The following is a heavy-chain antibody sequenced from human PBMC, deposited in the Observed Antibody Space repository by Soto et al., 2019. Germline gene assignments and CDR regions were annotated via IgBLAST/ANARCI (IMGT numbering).Heavy chain of an antibody. D-gene: IGHD2-2*01. CDR2: ISYDGSNK. J-gene: IGHJ6*02. CDR3: ARDFGIRVVVPSAISSPGYYYYGMDV. Sequence: GGSLRLSCAASGFTFSSYAMHWVRQAPGKGLEWVAVISYDGSNKYYADSVKGRFTISRDNSKNTLYLQMNSLRAEDTAVYYCARDFGIRVVVPSAISSPGYYYYGMDVWGHGTTVTVSS. V-gene: IGHV3-30-3*01. CDR1: GFTFSSYA.